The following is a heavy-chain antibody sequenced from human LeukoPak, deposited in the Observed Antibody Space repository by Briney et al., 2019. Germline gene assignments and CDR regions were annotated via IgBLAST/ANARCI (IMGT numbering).Heavy chain of an antibody. Sequence: GSLRLSCVDSGVTFRNNYMSWARQAPGEGLEWVSLIYSGGRTYYADSVKGRFTISRDSSKNTLYLQMNNLRAEDTAMYFCARRLYIVRGAFDIWGQGTMVTVSS. CDR1: GVTFRNNY. CDR2: IYSGGRT. V-gene: IGHV3-66*04. J-gene: IGHJ3*02. D-gene: IGHD2/OR15-2a*01. CDR3: ARRLYIVRGAFDI.